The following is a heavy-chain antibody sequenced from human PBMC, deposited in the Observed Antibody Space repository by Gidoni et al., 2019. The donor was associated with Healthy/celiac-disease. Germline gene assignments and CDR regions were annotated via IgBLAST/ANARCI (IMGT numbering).Heavy chain of an antibody. J-gene: IGHJ4*02. CDR1: GFTFTSSA. D-gene: IGHD3-22*01. CDR3: AADDSYYYDSSGYNY. Sequence: QMQLVQSGPEVKKPGTSVKVSCKASGFTFTSSAVQWVRQARGQRLEWIGWIVVGSGNTNYAQKFQERVTITRDMSTSTAYMELSSLRSEDTAVYYCAADDSYYYDSSGYNYWGQGTLVTVSS. CDR2: IVVGSGNT. V-gene: IGHV1-58*01.